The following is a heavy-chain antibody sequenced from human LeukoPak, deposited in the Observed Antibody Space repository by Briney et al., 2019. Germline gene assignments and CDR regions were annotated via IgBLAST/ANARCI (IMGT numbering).Heavy chain of an antibody. CDR3: ARIKNVAFDI. V-gene: IGHV3-30*03. J-gene: IGHJ3*02. Sequence: AGGSLRLSCAASGFTFSSYGMHWVRQAPGTGLEWVAVISYDGSNKSYGDSVKGRFTISRDNSNNTLYLQMNSLRAEDTAVYYCARIKNVAFDIWGQGTMVTVSS. CDR2: ISYDGSNK. CDR1: GFTFSSYG.